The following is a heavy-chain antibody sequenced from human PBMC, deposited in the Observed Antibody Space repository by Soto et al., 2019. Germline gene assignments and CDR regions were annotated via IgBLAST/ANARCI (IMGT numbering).Heavy chain of an antibody. CDR1: EYTFRGYW. CDR2: IYPGDSHT. D-gene: IGHD1-1*01. CDR3: ATLDRSNIFSGFDI. V-gene: IGHV5-51*01. J-gene: IGHJ4*02. Sequence: PGEPLKIRCKASEYTFRGYWSAWMLQMPGKGLECMGIIYPGDSHTKYSPSFQGQVTISADKSISAAYLQWSSLKASDTAMYYCATLDRSNIFSGFDIWGQGTPVTVSS.